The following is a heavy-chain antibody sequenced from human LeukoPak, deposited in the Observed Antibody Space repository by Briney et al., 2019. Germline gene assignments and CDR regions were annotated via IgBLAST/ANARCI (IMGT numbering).Heavy chain of an antibody. CDR3: AVGATTFYYGMDV. CDR1: GFIFSNYW. J-gene: IGHJ6*02. CDR2: INEGGSEK. Sequence: PGGSLRLPCAASGFIFSNYWMSWVRQAPGKGLEWVANINEGGSEKYYVDSLKGRFTISRDNAKNSLYLQMNSLRAEDTAIYYCAVGATTFYYGMDVWGQGTTVTVSS. D-gene: IGHD1-26*01. V-gene: IGHV3-7*01.